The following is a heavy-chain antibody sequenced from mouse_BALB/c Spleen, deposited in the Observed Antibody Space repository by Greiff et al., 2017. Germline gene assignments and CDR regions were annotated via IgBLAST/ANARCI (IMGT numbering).Heavy chain of an antibody. V-gene: IGHV5-6-5*01. Sequence: DVMLVESGGGLVKPGGSLKLSCAASGFTFSSYAMSWVRQTPEKRLEWVASISSGGSTYYPDSVKGRFTISRDNARNILYLQMSSLRSEDTAMYYCARIYYGNYYAMDYWGQGTSVTVSS. CDR1: GFTFSSYA. D-gene: IGHD2-1*01. CDR2: ISSGGST. CDR3: ARIYYGNYYAMDY. J-gene: IGHJ4*01.